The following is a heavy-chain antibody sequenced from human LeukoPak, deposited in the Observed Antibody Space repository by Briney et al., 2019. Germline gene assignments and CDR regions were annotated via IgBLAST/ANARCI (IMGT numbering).Heavy chain of an antibody. D-gene: IGHD6-19*01. V-gene: IGHV4-39*07. J-gene: IGHJ4*02. Sequence: SQTLSLTCTVSGGSISSGGYYWGGFRKPPGKGLGWIGSIYYSGSTYYNPSLKGRVTISVDTSKNQFSLKLSSVTAADTAVYYCAREGIAVAGIDYWGQGTLVTVSS. CDR3: AREGIAVAGIDY. CDR1: GGSISSGGYY. CDR2: IYYSGST.